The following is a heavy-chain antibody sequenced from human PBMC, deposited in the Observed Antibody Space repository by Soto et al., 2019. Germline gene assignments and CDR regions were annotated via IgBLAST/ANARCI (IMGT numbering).Heavy chain of an antibody. CDR3: ARSAQWDGFDP. D-gene: IGHD2-8*01. CDR2: ISYSGST. V-gene: IGHV4-31*03. CDR1: AGSISTFNYY. Sequence: QVQLQESGPGLVRPSQTLSLTCTVSAGSISTFNYYWSWIRQHPEKGPEWIGYISYSGSTFYHSSLKSRVTISLDTSKKQFSLTLTSVTAADTAVYYCARSAQWDGFDPWGQGTMVTVSS. J-gene: IGHJ3*01.